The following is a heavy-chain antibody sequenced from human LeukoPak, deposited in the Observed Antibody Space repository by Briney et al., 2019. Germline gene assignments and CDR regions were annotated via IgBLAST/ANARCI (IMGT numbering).Heavy chain of an antibody. D-gene: IGHD3-9*01. V-gene: IGHV3-30*18. CDR2: ISYDGSNK. J-gene: IGHJ6*02. Sequence: LPGGSLRLSCAASGFTFSSYGMHWVRQAPGKGLEWVAVISYDGSNKYYADSVKGRFTISRDNSKNTLYLQMNSLRAEDTAVYYCAKDTAPHYILMGYGMDVWGQGTTVTVSS. CDR3: AKDTAPHYILMGYGMDV. CDR1: GFTFSSYG.